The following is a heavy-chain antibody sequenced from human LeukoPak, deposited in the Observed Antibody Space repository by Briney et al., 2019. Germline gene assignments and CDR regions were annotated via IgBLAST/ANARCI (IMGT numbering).Heavy chain of an antibody. D-gene: IGHD6-19*01. CDR2: IGSSGRTI. J-gene: IGHJ3*02. CDR1: GFTFSDYY. CDR3: VRDGKAVAVAFDI. Sequence: KPGGSLRLSCAASGFTFSDYYMSWLRQAPGKGLEWVSYIGSSGRTIYYADSVKGRFTISRDNAKNSLYLQMNSLRAEDTAVYYCVRDGKAVAVAFDIWGQGTMVTVSS. V-gene: IGHV3-11*04.